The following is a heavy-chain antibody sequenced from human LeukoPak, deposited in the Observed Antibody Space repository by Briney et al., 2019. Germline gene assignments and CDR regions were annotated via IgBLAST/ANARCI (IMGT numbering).Heavy chain of an antibody. D-gene: IGHD6-19*01. V-gene: IGHV3-21*01. CDR2: ISSSSSYI. CDR1: GFTFSSYS. Sequence: GGSLRLSCAASGFTFSSYSMNWVRQAPGKGLEWVSSISSSSSYIYYADSVKGRFTISRDNAKNSLYLQMNSLRAEDTAVHYCARGGAVAPKFNFDYWGQGTLVTVSS. J-gene: IGHJ4*02. CDR3: ARGGAVAPKFNFDY.